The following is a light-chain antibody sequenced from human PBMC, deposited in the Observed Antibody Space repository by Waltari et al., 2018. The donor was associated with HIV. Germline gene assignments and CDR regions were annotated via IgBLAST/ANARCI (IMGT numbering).Light chain of an antibody. Sequence: QSVLTQPPSVSAAPGQKVTISCSGSSSNIGNNYVSWYQQLPGTAPKLLIYDNNKRPSGIPDRFSGSKSGTSATLCITGLQTGDEAGYYCGTWDSSLSAGGVFGGGTKLTVL. V-gene: IGLV1-51*01. CDR1: SSNIGNNY. J-gene: IGLJ2*01. CDR2: DNN. CDR3: GTWDSSLSAGGV.